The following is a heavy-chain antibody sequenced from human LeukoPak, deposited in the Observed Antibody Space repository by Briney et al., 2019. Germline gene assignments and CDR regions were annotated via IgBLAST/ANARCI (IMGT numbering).Heavy chain of an antibody. CDR2: ISSISSYI. CDR1: GFTFSSYS. V-gene: IGHV3-21*01. CDR3: ARGPGTPIDY. J-gene: IGHJ4*02. Sequence: GGSLRLFCAVSGFTFSSYSMNWVRQAPAKGLEWVSSISSISSYIYYEDSVKGRFTISRDNAKNSLYLQMNSLRAEDTAVYYCARGPGTPIDYWGQGTLVTVSS. D-gene: IGHD1-26*01.